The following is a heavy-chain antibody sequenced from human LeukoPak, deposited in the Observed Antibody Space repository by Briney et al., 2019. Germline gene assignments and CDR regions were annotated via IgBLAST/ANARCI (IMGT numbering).Heavy chain of an antibody. CDR1: GGTFSSYA. V-gene: IGHV1-69*05. CDR3: ARSLTGDYYFDY. D-gene: IGHD7-27*01. J-gene: IGHJ4*02. Sequence: SVKVSCKASGGTFSSYAISWVRQAPGQGLEWMGEIIPIFGTANYAQKFQGRVTITTDESTSTAYMELSSLRSEDTAVYYCARSLTGDYYFDYWGQGTLVTVSS. CDR2: IIPIFGTA.